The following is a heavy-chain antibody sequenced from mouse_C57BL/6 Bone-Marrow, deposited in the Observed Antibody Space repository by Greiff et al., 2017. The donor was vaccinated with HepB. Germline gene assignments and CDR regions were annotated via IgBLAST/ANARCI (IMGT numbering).Heavy chain of an antibody. Sequence: QVQLKQSGAELVKPGASVKMSCKASGYTFTSYWITWVKQRPGQGLEWIGDIYPGSGSTNYNEKFKSKATLTVDTSSSTAYMQLSSLTSEDSAVYYCARKGHYGSSLMDYWGQGTSVTVSS. CDR1: GYTFTSYW. J-gene: IGHJ4*01. D-gene: IGHD1-1*01. CDR3: ARKGHYGSSLMDY. V-gene: IGHV1-55*01. CDR2: IYPGSGST.